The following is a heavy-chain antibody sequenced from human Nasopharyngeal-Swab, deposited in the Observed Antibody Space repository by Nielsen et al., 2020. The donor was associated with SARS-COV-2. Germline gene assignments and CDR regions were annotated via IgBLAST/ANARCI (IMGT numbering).Heavy chain of an antibody. CDR3: TTDFYFDY. CDR2: IGDKDHNYAT. CDR1: WFIFSAPA. V-gene: IGHV3-73*01. Sequence: GESLKISCAASWFIFSAPAMHWVRQASGQGLEWVGRIGDKDHNYATTYGASVKGRFTISRDDSKNTVFLHMDSLRTEDTALYYCTTDFYFDYWGQGTLVTVSS. J-gene: IGHJ4*02.